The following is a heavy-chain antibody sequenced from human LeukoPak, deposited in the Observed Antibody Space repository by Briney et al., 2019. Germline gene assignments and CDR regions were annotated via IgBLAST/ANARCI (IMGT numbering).Heavy chain of an antibody. J-gene: IGHJ5*02. D-gene: IGHD2-2*02. CDR3: AREDGIVVVPAAISNWFDP. V-gene: IGHV1-69*13. CDR1: GYTFTSYD. CDR2: IIPIFGTA. Sequence: ASVKVSCKASGYTFTSYDISWVRQAPGQGLEWMGGIIPIFGTANYAQKFQGRVTITADESTSTAYMELSSLRSEDTAVYYCAREDGIVVVPAAISNWFDPWGQGTLVTVSS.